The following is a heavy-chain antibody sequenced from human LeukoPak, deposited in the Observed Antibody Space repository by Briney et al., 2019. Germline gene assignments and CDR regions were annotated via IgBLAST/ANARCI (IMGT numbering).Heavy chain of an antibody. CDR3: AARDSYGSGSYPIDY. CDR2: ISTRSSYI. Sequence: PGGSLRLSCAASGFTFGSYSMNWVRQAPGKGLEWVSSISTRSSYIYYADSVKGRFTISRDNARNSLSLQMNSLRAEDAAVYYCAARDSYGSGSYPIDYWGQGTLVTVSS. CDR1: GFTFGSYS. D-gene: IGHD3-10*01. V-gene: IGHV3-21*01. J-gene: IGHJ4*02.